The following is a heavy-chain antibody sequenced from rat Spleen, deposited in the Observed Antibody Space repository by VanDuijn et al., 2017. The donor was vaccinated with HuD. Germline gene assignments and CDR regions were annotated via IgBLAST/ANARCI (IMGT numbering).Heavy chain of an antibody. V-gene: IGHV5-25*01. Sequence: EVQLVESGGGLVQPGRSLKLSCAASGFTFSNYYMAWVRQAPTKGLEWVAYISTGGGSTYYRDSVKGRFTISRDNAKSSLYLQMDSLRSEDTATYYCARLDYPGITDLDYWGQGVMVTVSS. CDR1: GFTFSNYY. D-gene: IGHD1-4*01. J-gene: IGHJ2*01. CDR3: ARLDYPGITDLDY. CDR2: ISTGGGST.